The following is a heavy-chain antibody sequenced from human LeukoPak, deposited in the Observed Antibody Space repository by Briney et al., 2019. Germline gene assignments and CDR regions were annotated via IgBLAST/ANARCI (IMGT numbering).Heavy chain of an antibody. CDR3: ARGGGSYRGSDAFDI. Sequence: GASVKVSCKASGYTFSSYDINWVRQATGQGLEWMGWISAYNGNTNYAQKLQGRVTMTTDTSTSTAYMELRSLRSDDTAVYYCARGGGSYRGSDAFDIWGQGTMVTVSS. CDR2: ISAYNGNT. CDR1: GYTFSSYD. J-gene: IGHJ3*02. D-gene: IGHD1-26*01. V-gene: IGHV1-18*01.